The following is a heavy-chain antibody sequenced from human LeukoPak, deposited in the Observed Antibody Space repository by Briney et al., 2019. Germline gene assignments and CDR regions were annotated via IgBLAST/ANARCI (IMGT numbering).Heavy chain of an antibody. CDR3: AKDRFGWYPH. J-gene: IGHJ4*02. CDR1: GFTFSSYS. Sequence: PGGSLRLSCAASGFTFSSYSMNWVRQAPGKGLEWVSSISSSSSYIYYADSVKGRFTISRDNSKNTLYLQMNSLRAEDTAVYYCAKDRFGWYPHWGQGTLVTVSS. CDR2: ISSSSSYI. V-gene: IGHV3-21*04. D-gene: IGHD6-19*01.